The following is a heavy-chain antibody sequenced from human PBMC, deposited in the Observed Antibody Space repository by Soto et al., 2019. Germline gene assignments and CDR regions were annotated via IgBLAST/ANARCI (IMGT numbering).Heavy chain of an antibody. CDR3: AKGGPGASSGLFES. J-gene: IGHJ4*02. V-gene: IGHV3-53*01. CDR1: GFIVTSNY. Sequence: GGSLRLSCAASGFIVTSNYMSWVRQAPGKGLEWVSVIYSDGTTNYAESVKGRFTISRDKSKNTVFLQMSSLRAEDTAVYYCAKGGPGASSGLFESWGQGTLVTVSS. CDR2: IYSDGTT. D-gene: IGHD3-10*01.